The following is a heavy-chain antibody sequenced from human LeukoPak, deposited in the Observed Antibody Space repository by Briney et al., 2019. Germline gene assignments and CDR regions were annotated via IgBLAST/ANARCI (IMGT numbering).Heavy chain of an antibody. V-gene: IGHV3-21*01. CDR2: ISSSSSYI. D-gene: IGHD2-2*01. J-gene: IGHJ4*02. CDR3: ARLGGIVVVPAAMFDY. Sequence: GGSLRLSCAASGFTFSSYSMNWVRQAPGKGLEWVSSISSSSSYIYYADSVKGRFTISRDNAKNSLYQQMNSLRAEDTAVYYCARLGGIVVVPAAMFDYWGQGTLVTVSS. CDR1: GFTFSSYS.